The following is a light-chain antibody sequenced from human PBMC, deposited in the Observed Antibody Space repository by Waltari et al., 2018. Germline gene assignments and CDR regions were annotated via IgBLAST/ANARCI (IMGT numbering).Light chain of an antibody. CDR1: QSVTNS. Sequence: EIVLTQSPDTLSLSPGERATLSCRASQSVTNSLAWYQQKPGQAPRLLIYSASNRATGVPARFSGSGSGTDFTLTISSLEPEDFAVYYCQQRSNWPRTFSQGTKVEIK. CDR3: QQRSNWPRT. CDR2: SAS. J-gene: IGKJ1*01. V-gene: IGKV3-11*01.